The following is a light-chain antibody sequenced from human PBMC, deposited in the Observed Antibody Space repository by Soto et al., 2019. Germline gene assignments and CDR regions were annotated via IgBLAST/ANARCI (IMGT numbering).Light chain of an antibody. CDR1: TSDVGGYNH. CDR3: SSYTSSRAWV. Sequence: QSVLTQPASVSGSPGQSIAISCTGTTSDVGGYNHVSWYQQHPGKAPKLMIYEVSDRPSGVPNRFSGSKSGSTASLTISGLQAEDEADYYCSSYTSSRAWVFGGGTQLTVL. J-gene: IGLJ3*02. V-gene: IGLV2-14*01. CDR2: EVS.